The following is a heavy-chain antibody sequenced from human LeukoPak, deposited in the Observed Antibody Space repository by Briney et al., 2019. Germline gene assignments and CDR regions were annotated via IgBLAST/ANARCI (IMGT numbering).Heavy chain of an antibody. J-gene: IGHJ4*02. V-gene: IGHV3-30*04. Sequence: GGSLRLSCAASGGNFGSYAVNWVRQAPGKGLDWVSAVSHDGSERYADSVKGRFTISRDNAKNSLYLQMNLLRVEDTAVYFCARVRRGGDSRYFDYWGQGALVTVSS. D-gene: IGHD2-21*02. CDR2: VSHDGSER. CDR3: ARVRRGGDSRYFDY. CDR1: GGNFGSYA.